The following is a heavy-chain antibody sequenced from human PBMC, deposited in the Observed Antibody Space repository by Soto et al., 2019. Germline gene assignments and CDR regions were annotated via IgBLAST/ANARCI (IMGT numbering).Heavy chain of an antibody. CDR2: IYQSGST. V-gene: IGHV4-30-2*01. CDR3: ARSYSGGDAYFDY. CDR1: GGSISSGVYA. D-gene: IGHD2-21*02. Sequence: SETLSLTCAVSGGSISSGVYAWAWIRRPPGKVLEWVGYIYQSGSTYYNPSLKSQVTIAADRSKNQFSLNLASVTAADTAVYYCARSYSGGDAYFDYWGQGTVVTVSS. J-gene: IGHJ4*02.